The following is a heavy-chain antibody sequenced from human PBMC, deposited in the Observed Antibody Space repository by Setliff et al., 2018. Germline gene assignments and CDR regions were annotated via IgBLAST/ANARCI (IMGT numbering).Heavy chain of an antibody. V-gene: IGHV3-74*01. J-gene: IGHJ3*01. CDR2: IHNDGTST. CDR1: GFTFSRYW. Sequence: GGSLRLSCEASGFTFSRYWMHWVRQAPGKGLVWVSHIHNDGTSTSYADSVKGRFTISRDNAENSLYLQMNSLGAEDTAVYFCARSPANGGHDAFDVWGQGTMVTVSS. D-gene: IGHD6-25*01. CDR3: ARSPANGGHDAFDV.